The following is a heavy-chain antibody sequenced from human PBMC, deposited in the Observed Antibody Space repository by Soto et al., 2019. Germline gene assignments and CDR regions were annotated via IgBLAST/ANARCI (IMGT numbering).Heavy chain of an antibody. CDR3: ARRPMVGPVAEIAFDI. J-gene: IGHJ3*02. CDR2: VYYSGTT. Sequence: PSETLSLTCSVSGGSISSSSYYWNWIRQSPGKGLEWIGSVYYSGTTYYNPSLKRRVTISVDTYNQFSLKLSSVTAADTAYYFCARRPMVGPVAEIAFDIWGQGTRVTVSS. D-gene: IGHD6-19*01. CDR1: GGSISSSSYY. V-gene: IGHV4-39*01.